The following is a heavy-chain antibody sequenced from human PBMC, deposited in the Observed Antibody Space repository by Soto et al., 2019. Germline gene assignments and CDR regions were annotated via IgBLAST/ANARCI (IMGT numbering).Heavy chain of an antibody. CDR1: GFTFSSYR. CDR2: ISSSSSTI. CDR3: ARYLGGDYRRDAFDI. V-gene: IGHV3-48*01. J-gene: IGHJ3*02. Sequence: EVQLVESGGGLVQPGGSLRLSCAASGFTFSSYRMNWVRQAPGKGLEWVSYISSSSSTIYYADSVKGRFTISRDNAKNSLYLQMNSLRAEDTAAYYCARYLGGDYRRDAFDIWGQGTMVTVSS. D-gene: IGHD4-17*01.